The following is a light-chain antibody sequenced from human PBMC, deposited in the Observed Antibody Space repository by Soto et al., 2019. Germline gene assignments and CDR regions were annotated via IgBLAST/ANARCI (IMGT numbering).Light chain of an antibody. CDR1: QSISSW. Sequence: DIQMTQSPSTLSASVGDRVTITCRASQSISSWLAWYQQKPGEAPKLLIYKASSLDSGVPSRFSGSGSGTEFTLTIRSLQPDDFAAYYCQQYSVYSWTFGQGTKVEIK. V-gene: IGKV1-5*03. J-gene: IGKJ1*01. CDR2: KAS. CDR3: QQYSVYSWT.